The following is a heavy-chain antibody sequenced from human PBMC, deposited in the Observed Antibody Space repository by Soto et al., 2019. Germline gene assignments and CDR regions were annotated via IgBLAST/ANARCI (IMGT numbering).Heavy chain of an antibody. CDR1: GGSISRGGYY. CDR3: ARIAVPGASY. D-gene: IGHD7-27*01. V-gene: IGHV4-31*03. Sequence: SETLSLTCSVSGGSISRGGYYWSWIRQHPGEGLDYIGYIYETGATYYKPSLKSRVSISADTSKNQFSLKLSSVTGADTAVYFCARIAVPGASYWGQGTLVTVSS. J-gene: IGHJ4*02. CDR2: IYETGAT.